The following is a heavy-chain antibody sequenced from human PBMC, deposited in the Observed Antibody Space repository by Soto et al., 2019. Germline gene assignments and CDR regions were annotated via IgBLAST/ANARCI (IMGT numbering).Heavy chain of an antibody. Sequence: SETLSLTCTVSGGSISSYYWSWIRQPPGKGLEWIGYIYYSGSTNYNPSLKSRVTISVDTSKNQFSLKLSSVTAADTAVYYCARHIGGYGDYAFDIWGQGTMVTVSS. J-gene: IGHJ3*02. V-gene: IGHV4-59*08. CDR1: GGSISSYY. CDR3: ARHIGGYGDYAFDI. CDR2: IYYSGST. D-gene: IGHD4-17*01.